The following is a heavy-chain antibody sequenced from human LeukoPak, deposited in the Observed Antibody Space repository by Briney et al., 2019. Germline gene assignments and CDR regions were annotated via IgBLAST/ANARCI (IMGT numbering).Heavy chain of an antibody. V-gene: IGHV3-23*01. Sequence: GGSLRLSCAASGFTFSSYAMSWVRQAPGKGLEWVSGISGSGGGTYNADSVKGRFTISRDNSKNTLHLQMNSLRAEDTAVYYCAKNGVNYWYFDLWGRGTLVTVSS. D-gene: IGHD2-8*01. CDR1: GFTFSSYA. CDR2: ISGSGGGT. CDR3: AKNGVNYWYFDL. J-gene: IGHJ2*01.